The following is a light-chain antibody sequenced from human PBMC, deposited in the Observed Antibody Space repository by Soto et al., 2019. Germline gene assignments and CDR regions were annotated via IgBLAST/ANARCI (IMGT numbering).Light chain of an antibody. V-gene: IGKV3-15*01. CDR3: QQYNTSPPT. CDR1: QSVSSN. CDR2: GAS. Sequence: EIVMTQSPATLSVSPGDRVTLSCRASQSVSSNLAWYQQKSGQAPRLLIYGASTRATGAPARFSGNGSGTEFTLTISSLQSEDFAVYYCQQYNTSPPTFGQGTKVDIK. J-gene: IGKJ1*01.